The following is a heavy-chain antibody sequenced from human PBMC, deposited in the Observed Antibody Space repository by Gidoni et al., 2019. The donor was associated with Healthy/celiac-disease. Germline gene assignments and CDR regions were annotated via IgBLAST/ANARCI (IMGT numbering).Heavy chain of an antibody. J-gene: IGHJ3*02. CDR3: TTDPPYISSGRYFDWFRQETAFDI. Sequence: EVQLVESGGGLVKPGGSLRLSCAASGFTFSNAWMSWVRQAPGKGLEWVGRIKSKTDGGTTDYAAPVKGRFTISRDDSKNTLYLQMNSLKTEDTAVYYCTTDPPYISSGRYFDWFRQETAFDIWGQGTMVTVSS. CDR2: IKSKTDGGTT. CDR1: GFTFSNAW. D-gene: IGHD3-9*01. V-gene: IGHV3-15*01.